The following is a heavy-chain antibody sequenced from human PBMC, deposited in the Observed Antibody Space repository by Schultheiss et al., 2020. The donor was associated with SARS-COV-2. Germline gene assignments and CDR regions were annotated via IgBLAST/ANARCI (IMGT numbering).Heavy chain of an antibody. CDR3: ARDAPWYYYDSSGYYYGY. J-gene: IGHJ4*02. D-gene: IGHD3-22*01. CDR1: GDTFSSHA. V-gene: IGHV1-69*04. Sequence: SVKVSCKAPGDTFSSHAVNWVRQAPGQGLEWMGRIIPILNVANLAHTFQGRVKITADGSTSTAYMELRNLTSEDTAVYYCARDAPWYYYDSSGYYYGYWGQGTLVTVSS. CDR2: IIPILNVA.